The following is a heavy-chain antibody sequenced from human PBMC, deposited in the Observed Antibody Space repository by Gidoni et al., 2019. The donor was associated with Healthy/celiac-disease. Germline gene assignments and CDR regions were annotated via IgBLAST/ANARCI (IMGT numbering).Heavy chain of an antibody. V-gene: IGHV3-15*01. CDR3: TTDEEYCTNGVCYNYYYMDV. D-gene: IGHD2-8*01. Sequence: EVQLVESGGGLVKPGGSLRLSCAASGFTFSNAWISWVCQAPGKGLEWVGRIKSKTDGGTTDYAAPVKGRFTISRDDSKNTLYLQMNSLKTEDTAVYYCTTDEEYCTNGVCYNYYYMDVWGKGTTVTVSS. CDR1: GFTFSNAW. CDR2: IKSKTDGGTT. J-gene: IGHJ6*03.